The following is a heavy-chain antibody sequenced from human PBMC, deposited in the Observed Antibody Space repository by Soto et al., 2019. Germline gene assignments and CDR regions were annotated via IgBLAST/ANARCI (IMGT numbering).Heavy chain of an antibody. J-gene: IGHJ4*02. CDR1: GYTFTSYY. V-gene: IGHV1-46*01. CDR2: INPGGGST. D-gene: IGHD4-17*01. Sequence: GASVKVSCKASGYTFTSYYMHWVRQAPGQGLEWMGIINPGGGSTSYARKFQGRVTMTRDTSTSTVYMELSSLRSEDTAVYYCARDTTNYGGNSAPVYWGQGTLVTVSS. CDR3: ARDTTNYGGNSAPVY.